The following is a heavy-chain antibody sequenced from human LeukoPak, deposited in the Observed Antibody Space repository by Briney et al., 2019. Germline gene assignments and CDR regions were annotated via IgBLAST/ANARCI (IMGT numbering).Heavy chain of an antibody. CDR1: GFTFSSYA. D-gene: IGHD5-24*01. Sequence: GGSLRLSCAASGFTFSSYAMHWVRQAPGKGLEWVAVISYDGSNKYYADSVKGRFTISRDNSKNTLFLQMNSLRAEDTALYYCAKVNLQGMATVWGYFEYWGQGTLVTVSS. J-gene: IGHJ4*02. CDR2: ISYDGSNK. CDR3: AKVNLQGMATVWGYFEY. V-gene: IGHV3-30-3*01.